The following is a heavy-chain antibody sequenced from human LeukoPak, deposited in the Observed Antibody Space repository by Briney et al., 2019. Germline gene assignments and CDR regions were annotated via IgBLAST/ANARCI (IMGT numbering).Heavy chain of an antibody. CDR3: AKDSNWNLDY. CDR2: ISYDGSNK. CDR1: GFTFSSYG. D-gene: IGHD1-20*01. V-gene: IGHV3-30*18. Sequence: PGGSLRLSCAASGFTFSSYGMPWVRQAPGKGLEWVAVISYDGSNKYYADSVKGRFTISRDNSKNTLYLQMNSLRAEDTAVYYCAKDSNWNLDYWGQGTLVTVSS. J-gene: IGHJ4*02.